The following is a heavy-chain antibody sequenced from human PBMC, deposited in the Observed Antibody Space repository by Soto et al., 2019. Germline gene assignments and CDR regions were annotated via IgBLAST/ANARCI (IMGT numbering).Heavy chain of an antibody. V-gene: IGHV1-46*01. CDR3: ARGGTMIVVVPATHDAFDI. Sequence: ASVKVSCKASGYTFTSYYMHWVRQAPGQGLEWMGIINPSGGSTSYAQKFQGRVTMTRDTSTSTVYMELSSLRSEDTAVYYCARGGTMIVVVPATHDAFDIWGQGTMVTVS. CDR1: GYTFTSYY. J-gene: IGHJ3*02. CDR2: INPSGGST. D-gene: IGHD3-22*01.